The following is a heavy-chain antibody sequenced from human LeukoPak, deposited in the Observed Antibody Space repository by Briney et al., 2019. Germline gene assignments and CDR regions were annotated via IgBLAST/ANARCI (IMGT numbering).Heavy chain of an antibody. J-gene: IGHJ4*02. D-gene: IGHD1-26*01. Sequence: ASVKVSCKASGYSFTSYGISWVRQAPGQGLEWMGRIIPILGIANYAQKFQGRVTITADKSTSTAYMELSSLRSEDTAVYYCARDSGSYSFDYWGQGTLVTVSS. V-gene: IGHV1-69*04. CDR1: GYSFTSYG. CDR3: ARDSGSYSFDY. CDR2: IIPILGIA.